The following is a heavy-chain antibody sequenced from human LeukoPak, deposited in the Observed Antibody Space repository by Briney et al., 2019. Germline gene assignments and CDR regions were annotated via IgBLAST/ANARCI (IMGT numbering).Heavy chain of an antibody. CDR2: ISSNGGST. J-gene: IGHJ4*02. V-gene: IGHV3-64*01. CDR1: GFTFSSYA. Sequence: PGGSLRLSCAASGFTFSSYAMHWVRQAPGKGLEYVSAISSNGGSTYYANSVKGRFTISRDNSKNTLYLQMGSLRAEDMAVYYCARGARDGYNSWGQETLVTVSS. D-gene: IGHD5-24*01. CDR3: ARGARDGYNS.